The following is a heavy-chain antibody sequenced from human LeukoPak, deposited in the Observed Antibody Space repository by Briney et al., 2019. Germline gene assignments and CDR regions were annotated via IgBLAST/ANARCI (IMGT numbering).Heavy chain of an antibody. J-gene: IGHJ4*02. CDR2: IYYSGDT. CDR1: GGSISNYY. Sequence: SEILSLTCTVSGGSISNYYWSWIRQPPGKGLEWIGYIYYSGDTNYNPSLKSRVTISVDTSKNQFSLKLTSVTAADTAVYYCASSHPLGSNNDYYTPFDYWGQGALVMVSS. V-gene: IGHV4-59*01. CDR3: ASSHPLGSNNDYYTPFDY. D-gene: IGHD3-3*01.